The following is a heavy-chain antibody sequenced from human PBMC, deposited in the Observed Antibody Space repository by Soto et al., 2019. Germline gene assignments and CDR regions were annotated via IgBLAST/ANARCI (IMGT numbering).Heavy chain of an antibody. J-gene: IGHJ6*02. CDR1: GFTFSSYA. CDR2: ISGSGGST. D-gene: IGHD6-13*01. Sequence: GSLLLSCAASGFTFSSYAMSWVRQAPGKGLEWVSAISGSGGSTYYADSVKVRFTISRDNSKNTLYLQMNSLRAEDTAVYYCENDPGGPVKAPIGGSWYDSYYYYGMDVWGQGTKVTVYS. V-gene: IGHV3-23*01. CDR3: ENDPGGPVKAPIGGSWYDSYYYYGMDV.